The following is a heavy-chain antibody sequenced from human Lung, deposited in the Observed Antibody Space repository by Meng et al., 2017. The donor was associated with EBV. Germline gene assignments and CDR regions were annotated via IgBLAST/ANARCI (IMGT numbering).Heavy chain of an antibody. CDR3: TSRSY. D-gene: IGHD3-10*01. V-gene: IGHV3-73*02. J-gene: IGHJ4*02. Sequence: LGGSGGGLVQLGGALKLSCAASGFTFSGSAMHWVRQASGKGLEWVGRIRSKANNYATSFGASVEGRFTISRDDSNNTAYLQMNSLKTEDTAVYYCTSRSYWGQGTLVTVSS. CDR1: GFTFSGSA. CDR2: IRSKANNYAT.